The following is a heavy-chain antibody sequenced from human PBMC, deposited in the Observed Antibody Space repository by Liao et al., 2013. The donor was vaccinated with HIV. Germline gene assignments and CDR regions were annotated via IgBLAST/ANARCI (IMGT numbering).Heavy chain of an antibody. V-gene: IGHV4-39*07. Sequence: QVQLQESGPGLVKPSQTLSLTCTVSGGSISSGSYYWGWIRQPPEKGLEWIGSIYYSGSTYYNPSLKSRVTISVDTSKNQFSLKLSSVTAADTAVYYCARVSRSGYYYYYYMDVWGKGTTVTVSS. CDR1: GGSISSGSYY. D-gene: IGHD3-3*01. J-gene: IGHJ6*03. CDR2: IYYSGST. CDR3: ARVSRSGYYYYYYMDV.